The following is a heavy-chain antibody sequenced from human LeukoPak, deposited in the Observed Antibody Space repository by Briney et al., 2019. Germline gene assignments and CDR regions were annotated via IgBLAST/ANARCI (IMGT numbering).Heavy chain of an antibody. V-gene: IGHV3-74*03. J-gene: IGHJ4*02. Sequence: GGSLRLSCAASGFTFSNYWIHWVRQAPGKGLVWVSRIDNAGSITTYADSVKGRFTTSRDNAENTLYLQMNSLRVEDTAVYYCVRSAFHAGSGNYYDYWGQGTLVTVSS. CDR1: GFTFSNYW. CDR2: IDNAGSIT. D-gene: IGHD3-22*01. CDR3: VRSAFHAGSGNYYDY.